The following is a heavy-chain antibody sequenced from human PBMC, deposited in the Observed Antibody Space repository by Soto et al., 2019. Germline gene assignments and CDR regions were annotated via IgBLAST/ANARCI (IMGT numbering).Heavy chain of an antibody. CDR2: IYYSGST. Sequence: QLQLQESGPGLVKPSETLSLTCTVSGGSISSSSYYWGWIRQPPGKGLEWIGSIYYSGSTYYNPSLKRRVTISVDTSKNQFSLKLSPVTAADTAVYYCARPIQLWFHGYYFDYWGQGTLVTVSS. CDR1: GGSISSSSYY. J-gene: IGHJ4*02. V-gene: IGHV4-39*01. CDR3: ARPIQLWFHGYYFDY. D-gene: IGHD5-18*01.